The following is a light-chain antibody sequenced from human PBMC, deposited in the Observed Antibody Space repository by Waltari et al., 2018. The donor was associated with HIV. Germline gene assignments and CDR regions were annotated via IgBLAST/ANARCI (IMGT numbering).Light chain of an antibody. CDR3: QQSYSTPYT. J-gene: IGKJ2*01. CDR2: AAS. Sequence: DIRMTQSPSSLSASVGDRVTITCRASQSMGSYLNWYQQKPGKAPKLLIYAASNLQSGVPSRFSGRGSGTDFTLTISSLQPEDFSTYYCQQSYSTPYTFGQGTKLEIK. CDR1: QSMGSY. V-gene: IGKV1-39*01.